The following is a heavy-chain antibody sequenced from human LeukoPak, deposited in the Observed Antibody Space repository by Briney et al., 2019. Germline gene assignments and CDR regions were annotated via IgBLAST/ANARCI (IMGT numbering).Heavy chain of an antibody. CDR2: IRLDGSDK. Sequence: GGSLRLSCEASGFIFSTYSMHWVRQAPGKGLEWVAFIRLDGSDKYYPDSVKGRFTISRDNSKNTLYLQMNSLSAEDTAVYYCARDGVASWLVQGDAFDIWGQGTMVTVSS. J-gene: IGHJ3*02. V-gene: IGHV3-30*02. CDR3: ARDGVASWLVQGDAFDI. CDR1: GFIFSTYS. D-gene: IGHD6-19*01.